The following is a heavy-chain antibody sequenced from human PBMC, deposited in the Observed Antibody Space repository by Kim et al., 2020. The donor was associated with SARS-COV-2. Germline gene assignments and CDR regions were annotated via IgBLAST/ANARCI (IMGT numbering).Heavy chain of an antibody. V-gene: IGHV1-2*06. CDR2: INPNSGGT. CDR1: GYTFTGYY. D-gene: IGHD1-20*01. CDR3: ARSEGNWNSNWFDP. J-gene: IGHJ5*02. Sequence: ASVKVSCKASGYTFTGYYMHWVRQAPGQGLEWMGRINPNSGGTNYAQKFQGRVTMTRYTSISTAYMELSRLRSDDTAVYCCARSEGNWNSNWFDPWGQGTLVTVSS.